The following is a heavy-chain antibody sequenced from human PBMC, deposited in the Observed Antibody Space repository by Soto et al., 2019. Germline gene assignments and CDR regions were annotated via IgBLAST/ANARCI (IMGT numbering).Heavy chain of an antibody. V-gene: IGHV1-46*01. CDR2: INPSGGST. J-gene: IGHJ6*02. CDR1: GYTFTSYY. Sequence: GASVKVSCKASGYTFTSYYMHWVRQAPGQGLEWMGIINPSGGSTSYAQKFQGRVTMTRDTSTSTVYMELSSLRSEDTAVYYCARDRGYYGSAIGMDVWGQGTTVTVSS. CDR3: ARDRGYYGSAIGMDV. D-gene: IGHD3-10*01.